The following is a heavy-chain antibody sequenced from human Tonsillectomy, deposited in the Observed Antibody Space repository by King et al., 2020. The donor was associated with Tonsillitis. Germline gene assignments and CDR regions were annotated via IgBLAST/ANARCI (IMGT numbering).Heavy chain of an antibody. V-gene: IGHV4-39*01. J-gene: IGHJ4*02. CDR2: IYFSGYT. Sequence: QLQESGPGLVKPSETLSLTCTVSGDSISSNSYYWGWIRQPPGKGLEWIASIYFSGYTYYNPSLKSRVTISVDTSKSQFSLKLISGPAADTAVYYCARAVGYGPLYYFDYWGQGALVTVSS. D-gene: IGHD5-18*01. CDR3: ARAVGYGPLYYFDY. CDR1: GDSISSNSYY.